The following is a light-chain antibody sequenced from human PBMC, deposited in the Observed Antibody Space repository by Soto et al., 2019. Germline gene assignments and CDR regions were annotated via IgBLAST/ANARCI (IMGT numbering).Light chain of an antibody. CDR1: QSVSSSY. Sequence: EIVLTQSPGTLSVSPGERATLSCRASQSVSSSYLAWYQQKPGQAPRLLLYHTYNRATGIPARFSGSGSGTDFTLTISSLEPEDFAVYYCQQSSNWPPITCGQGTRLEIK. CDR3: QQSSNWPPIT. V-gene: IGKV3D-20*02. CDR2: HTY. J-gene: IGKJ5*01.